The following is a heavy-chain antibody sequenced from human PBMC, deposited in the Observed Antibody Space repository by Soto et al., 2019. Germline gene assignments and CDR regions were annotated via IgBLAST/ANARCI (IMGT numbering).Heavy chain of an antibody. CDR3: ARRIAVAGTYDH. CDR2: IDGDGTTT. CDR1: GFTFNSYW. Sequence: PGGSLRLSCAASGFTFNSYWMHWVRQVPGKGLECVSRIDGDGTTTHYADSVKGRFTISRDNAKNTLYLQMNSLRAEDSAVYLCARRIAVAGTYDHWGQGTLVTVS. V-gene: IGHV3-74*01. J-gene: IGHJ4*02. D-gene: IGHD6-19*01.